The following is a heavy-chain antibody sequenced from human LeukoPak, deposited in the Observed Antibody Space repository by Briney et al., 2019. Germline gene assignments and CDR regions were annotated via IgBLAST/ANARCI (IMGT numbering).Heavy chain of an antibody. J-gene: IGHJ4*02. Sequence: PSQTLSLTWTVSVGSISSGCYYWSWIRQHPGKGLEWIGYIYYSGSTYYNPSLKSRVTISVDTSKNQFSLKLSSVTAADTAVYYCAREGAILYYFDYWGQGTLVTVSS. CDR1: VGSISSGCYY. CDR2: IYYSGST. V-gene: IGHV4-31*02. CDR3: AREGAILYYFDY. D-gene: IGHD3-3*01.